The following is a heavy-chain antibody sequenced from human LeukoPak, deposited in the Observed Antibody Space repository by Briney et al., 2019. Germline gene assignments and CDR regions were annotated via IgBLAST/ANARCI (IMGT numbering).Heavy chain of an antibody. V-gene: IGHV4-39*07. CDR3: ARGPPITMIVVVNDENFDY. D-gene: IGHD3-22*01. CDR2: INHSGST. J-gene: IGHJ4*02. CDR1: GGSISSGGYY. Sequence: SETLSLTCTVSGGSISSGGYYWSWIRQPPGKGLEWIGEINHSGSTNYNPSLKSRVTISVDTSKNQFSLKLSSVTAADTAVYYCARGPPITMIVVVNDENFDYWGQGTLVTVSS.